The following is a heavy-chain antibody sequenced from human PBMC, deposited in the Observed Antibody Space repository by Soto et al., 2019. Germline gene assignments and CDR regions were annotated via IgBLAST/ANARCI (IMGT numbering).Heavy chain of an antibody. CDR3: AKDMMGYYYDSSGHRGGFDY. Sequence: GGSLRLSCAASGFTFSSYGMHWVRQAPGKGLEWVAVISYDGSNKYYADSVKGRFTISRDNSKNTLYLQMNSLRAEDTAVYYCAKDMMGYYYDSSGHRGGFDYWGQGTLVTVSS. J-gene: IGHJ4*02. CDR2: ISYDGSNK. V-gene: IGHV3-30*18. D-gene: IGHD3-22*01. CDR1: GFTFSSYG.